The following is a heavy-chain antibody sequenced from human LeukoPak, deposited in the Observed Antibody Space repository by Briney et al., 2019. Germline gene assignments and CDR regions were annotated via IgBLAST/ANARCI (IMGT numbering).Heavy chain of an antibody. V-gene: IGHV4-39*01. J-gene: IGHJ4*02. Sequence: SETLSLTCTVSGGSISSSSYYWGWIRQPPGKGLEWIGSIDYSGSTYYNPSLKSRVTISVDTSKNQFSLKLSSVTAADTAVYYCARQEWELLNFDYWGQGTLVTVSS. CDR2: IDYSGST. D-gene: IGHD1-26*01. CDR3: ARQEWELLNFDY. CDR1: GGSISSSSYY.